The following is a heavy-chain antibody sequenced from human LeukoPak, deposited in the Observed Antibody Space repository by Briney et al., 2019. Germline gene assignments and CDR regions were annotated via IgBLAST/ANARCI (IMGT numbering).Heavy chain of an antibody. CDR2: IKSYTKGGTA. V-gene: IGHV3-15*01. CDR1: GFTFSNAW. J-gene: IGHJ4*02. Sequence: GGSLRLSCAASGFTFSNAWMSWVRQAPGKGLEWVGRIKSYTKGGTADYPAPVKGRFTISRDNSKSTLYIQMNSLRAEDTAVYYCARAKPKNMVRGLIMRRESRYYFDYWGQGTLVTVSS. D-gene: IGHD3-10*01. CDR3: ARAKPKNMVRGLIMRRESRYYFDY.